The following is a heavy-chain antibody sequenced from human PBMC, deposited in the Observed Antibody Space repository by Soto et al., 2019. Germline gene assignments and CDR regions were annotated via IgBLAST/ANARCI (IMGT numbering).Heavy chain of an antibody. CDR3: VKDRRASSGWFPFDS. Sequence: GGSLRLSCEASGFSFSDQFMGWVRQPPGKGLEWVSSINPSGGFKNYADSVRGRFTISRDNAKNSLYLQTDSLRTEDTAMYYCVKDRRASSGWFPFDSWGQGTLVTVSS. CDR2: INPSGGFK. V-gene: IGHV3-11*01. D-gene: IGHD6-19*01. J-gene: IGHJ4*02. CDR1: GFSFSDQF.